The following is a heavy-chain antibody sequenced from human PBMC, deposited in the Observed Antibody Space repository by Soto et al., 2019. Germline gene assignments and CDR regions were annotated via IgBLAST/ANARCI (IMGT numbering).Heavy chain of an antibody. J-gene: IGHJ4*02. CDR2: ISAYNGNT. V-gene: IGHV1-18*01. Sequence: GASVKVSCKASGYTFTSYGISWVRQAPGQGLEWMGWISAYNGNTNYAQKLQGGVTMTTDTSTSTAYMELRSLRSDDTAVYYCARVRVYRDGYNSYFDYWGQGTLVTVSS. CDR3: ARVRVYRDGYNSYFDY. CDR1: GYTFTSYG. D-gene: IGHD5-12*01.